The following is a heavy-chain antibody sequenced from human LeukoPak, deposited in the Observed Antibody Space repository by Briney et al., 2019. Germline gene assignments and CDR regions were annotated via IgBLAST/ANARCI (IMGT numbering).Heavy chain of an antibody. Sequence: GGSLRLSCAASGFTFSSYSMNWVRQAPGKGLEWVSSISSSSSYIYHADSVKGRFTISRDNAKNSLYLQMNSLRAEDTAVYYCASLMGPNYYYYMDVWGKGTTVTVSS. V-gene: IGHV3-21*01. CDR2: ISSSSSYI. D-gene: IGHD3-9*01. J-gene: IGHJ6*03. CDR1: GFTFSSYS. CDR3: ASLMGPNYYYYMDV.